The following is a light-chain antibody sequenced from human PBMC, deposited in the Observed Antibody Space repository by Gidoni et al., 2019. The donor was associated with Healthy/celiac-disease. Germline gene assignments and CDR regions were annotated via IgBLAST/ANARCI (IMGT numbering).Light chain of an antibody. CDR2: DAA. J-gene: IGKJ4*02. V-gene: IGKV3-11*01. CDR1: QSVSSY. Sequence: AFSHSPATLSLSPAERATLSCRASQSVSSYLAWYQQKPGQAPRLLIYDAANRATGIPARFSGSESGTDFTLTSSSLEPEDVAVYYCQQSSNWPRTFGGGTKVEIK. CDR3: QQSSNWPRT.